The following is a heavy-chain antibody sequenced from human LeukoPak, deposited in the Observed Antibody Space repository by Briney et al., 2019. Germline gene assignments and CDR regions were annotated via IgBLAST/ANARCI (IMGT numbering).Heavy chain of an antibody. CDR1: GFIVSSNS. CDR2: IYTGGTT. V-gene: IGHV3-66*01. Sequence: GGSLRLSCAASGFIVSSNSMSWVRQAPGKGLEWVSLIYTGGTTYYADSVKGRFIISRDNSKNTLYLQMNSLRAEDTAVYYCASAWHLGIVVVMLDYWGQGTLVTVSS. D-gene: IGHD3-22*01. CDR3: ASAWHLGIVVVMLDY. J-gene: IGHJ4*02.